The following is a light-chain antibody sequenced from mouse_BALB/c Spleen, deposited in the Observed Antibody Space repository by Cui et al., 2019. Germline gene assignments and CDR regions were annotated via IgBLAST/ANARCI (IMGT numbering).Light chain of an antibody. CDR2: EGN. J-gene: IGKJ2*01. V-gene: IGKV17-127*01. CDR3: LQSDKMPYT. CDR1: TDIDDD. Sequence: ETTVTQSPAFLLVATGEKVNIRRIPSTDIDDDMNWYQQKPGEPPKLRISEGNTLRRGDPSRFSSSGYGTDFVFTSESTLTEDVADYCCLQSDKMPYTFGGGDQAGNKT.